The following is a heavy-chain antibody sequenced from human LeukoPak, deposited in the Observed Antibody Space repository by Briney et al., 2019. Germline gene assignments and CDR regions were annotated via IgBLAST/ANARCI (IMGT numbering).Heavy chain of an antibody. D-gene: IGHD6-13*01. J-gene: IGHJ3*02. CDR1: GFTFSDYY. CDR2: ISCSGNTI. CDR3: ARVGRTMTAAGFGAFDI. V-gene: IGHV3-11*01. Sequence: GGSLRLSCAASGFTFSDYYMSWIRQAPGKGLEWVLYISCSGNTIYYADSVKGRFTISRDNAKNSLYLQMNSLRAEDTALYYCARVGRTMTAAGFGAFDIWGQGTMVTVSS.